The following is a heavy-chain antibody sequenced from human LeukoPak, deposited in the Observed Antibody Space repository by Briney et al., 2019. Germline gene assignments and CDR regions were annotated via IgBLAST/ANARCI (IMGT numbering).Heavy chain of an antibody. CDR3: ARAFRDNKDLNC. V-gene: IGHV3-30*04. Sequence: AGGSLRLSCAASGFTFSTYDMYWVRQAPGKGLEWVAVISYDGNNEYYANSVRGRFTISRDNPKNTVFLQLNSLRAEDTAMYYCARAFRDNKDLNCWGQGTLVTVSS. J-gene: IGHJ4*02. D-gene: IGHD2-15*01. CDR2: ISYDGNNE. CDR1: GFTFSTYD.